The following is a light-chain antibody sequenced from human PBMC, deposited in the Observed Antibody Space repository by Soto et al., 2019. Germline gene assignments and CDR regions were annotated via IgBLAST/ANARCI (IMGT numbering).Light chain of an antibody. J-gene: IGKJ3*01. Sequence: DIQMTQSPSSLSASVGDRVTITCQASHDIFTYLNWFQQRPGKVPKLLIHGASTLETGVPARCSEIGSGTPFYLTIPGWQPEDVSTNNWLRFVRLPRVFGPGPLWIS. CDR1: HDIFTY. CDR3: LRFVRLPRV. V-gene: IGKV1-33*01. CDR2: GAS.